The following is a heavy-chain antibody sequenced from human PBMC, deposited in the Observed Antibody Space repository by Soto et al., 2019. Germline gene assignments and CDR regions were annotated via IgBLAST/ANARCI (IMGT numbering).Heavy chain of an antibody. CDR3: ATGLVGATRNAFDI. V-gene: IGHV1-24*01. D-gene: IGHD1-26*01. CDR2: FDPEDGET. J-gene: IGHJ3*02. Sequence: ASVKVSCEVSGYTLTELSMHWVRQAPGKGLEWMGGFDPEDGETIYAQKFQGRVTMTEDTSTDTAYMELSSLRSEDTAVYYCATGLVGATRNAFDIWGQGTMVTVSS. CDR1: GYTLTELS.